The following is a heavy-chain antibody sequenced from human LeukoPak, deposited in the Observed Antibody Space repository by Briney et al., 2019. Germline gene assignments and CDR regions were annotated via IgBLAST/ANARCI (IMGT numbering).Heavy chain of an antibody. J-gene: IGHJ5*02. CDR3: ARGGRYCSGGSCSPFGP. CDR2: INHRGST. V-gene: IGHV4-34*01. Sequence: SETLSLICAVYGGSFSGYYWSWIRQPPGKGLEGIGEINHRGSTNYNPSLKSRVTISVDTSKNQFSMKLSSVTAADTAVYYCARGGRYCSGGSCSPFGPWGQETLVTVSS. CDR1: GGSFSGYY. D-gene: IGHD2-15*01.